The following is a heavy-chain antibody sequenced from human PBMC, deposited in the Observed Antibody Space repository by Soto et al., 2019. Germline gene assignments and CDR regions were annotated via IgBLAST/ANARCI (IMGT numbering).Heavy chain of an antibody. V-gene: IGHV3-21*01. CDR1: GFTFSSYS. CDR3: ARELVSAAGSYYYYGMDV. CDR2: ISSSSSYI. J-gene: IGHJ6*02. Sequence: GGSLRLSCAASGFTFSSYSMNWVRQAPGKGLGWVSSISSSSSYIYYADSVKGRFTISRDNAKNSLYLQMNSLRAEDTAVYYCARELVSAAGSYYYYGMDVWGQGTTVTVSS. D-gene: IGHD6-13*01.